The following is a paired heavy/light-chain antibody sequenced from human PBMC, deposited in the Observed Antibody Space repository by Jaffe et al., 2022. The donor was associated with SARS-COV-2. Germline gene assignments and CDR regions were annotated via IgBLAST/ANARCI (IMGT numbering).Light chain of an antibody. CDR1: NIGSKS. V-gene: IGLV3-21*02. Sequence: SYVLTQPPSVSVAPGQTARITCGGNNIGSKSVHWYQQKPGQAPVLVVYDDSDRPSGIPERFSGSNSGNTATLTISRVEAGDEADYYCQVWDSSSDHHWVFGGGTKLTVL. CDR2: DDS. CDR3: QVWDSSSDHHWV. J-gene: IGLJ3*02.
Heavy chain of an antibody. CDR3: VRVLGYSSSRSWWAFDI. CDR1: GFTFSSYE. CDR2: ISSSGSTI. J-gene: IGHJ3*02. Sequence: EVQLVESGGGLVQPGGSLRLSCAASGFTFSSYEMNWVRQAPGKGLEWVSYISSSGSTIYYADSVKGRFTISRDNAKNSLYLQMNSLRAEDTAVYYCVRVLGYSSSRSWWAFDIWGQGTMVTVSS. V-gene: IGHV3-48*03. D-gene: IGHD6-13*01.